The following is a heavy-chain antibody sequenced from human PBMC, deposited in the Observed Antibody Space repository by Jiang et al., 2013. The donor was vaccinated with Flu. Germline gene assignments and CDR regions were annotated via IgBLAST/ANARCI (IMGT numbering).Heavy chain of an antibody. CDR1: GGSISSSSYY. CDR3: ARLCRTPSLSSTSCQFDY. D-gene: IGHD2-2*01. CDR2: IYYSGST. J-gene: IGHJ4*02. Sequence: GSGLVKPSETLSLTCTVSGGSISSSSYYWGWIRQPPGKGLEWIGSIYYSGSTYYNPSLKSRVTISVDTSKNQFSLKLSSVTAADTAVYYCARLCRTPSLSSTSCQFDYVGPGNPGHRLL. V-gene: IGHV4-39*01.